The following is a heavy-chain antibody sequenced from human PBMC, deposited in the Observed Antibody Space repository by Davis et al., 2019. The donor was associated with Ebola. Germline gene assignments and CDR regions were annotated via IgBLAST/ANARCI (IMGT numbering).Heavy chain of an antibody. CDR2: INQSGNER. D-gene: IGHD3-10*01. V-gene: IGHV3-7*01. Sequence: PGGSLRLSCVASGFAFTGYWMGWVRQAPGTGLEWVANINQSGNERYYVDSVKGRFTIFRDSAKNSLFLQMNNLRVEDTAVYYCAKDGGDSGIRFDSWGQGTLVTVSS. CDR3: AKDGGDSGIRFDS. CDR1: GFAFTGYW. J-gene: IGHJ4*02.